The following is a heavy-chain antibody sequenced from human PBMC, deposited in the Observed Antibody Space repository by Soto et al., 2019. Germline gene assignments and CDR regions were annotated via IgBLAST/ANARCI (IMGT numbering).Heavy chain of an antibody. CDR3: AKSEDSTIFGVVIPSTVYYFDY. Sequence: GGSLRLSCAASGFTFSSYGMHWVRQAPGKGLEWVAVIWYDGSNKYYADSVKGRFTISRDNSKNTLYLQMNSLRAEDTAVYYCAKSEDSTIFGVVIPSTVYYFDYWGQGTLVTVSS. CDR2: IWYDGSNK. D-gene: IGHD3-3*01. J-gene: IGHJ4*02. V-gene: IGHV3-33*06. CDR1: GFTFSSYG.